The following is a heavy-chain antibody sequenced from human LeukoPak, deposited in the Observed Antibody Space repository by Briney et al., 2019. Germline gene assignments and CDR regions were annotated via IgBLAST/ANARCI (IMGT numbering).Heavy chain of an antibody. D-gene: IGHD6-6*01. J-gene: IGHJ4*02. Sequence: PGGSLRLSCVASGFSFSGIWMNWVRQTPGKGLEWVANIKQDGSQKYYVESVKGRFTISIDTAKKSVHLQMNSLRVEDTAVYYCVRDRPEFLDFDYWGQGTLVTVSS. V-gene: IGHV3-7*01. CDR2: IKQDGSQK. CDR1: GFSFSGIW. CDR3: VRDRPEFLDFDY.